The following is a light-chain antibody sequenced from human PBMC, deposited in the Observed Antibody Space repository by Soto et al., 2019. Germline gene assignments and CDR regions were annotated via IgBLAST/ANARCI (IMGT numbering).Light chain of an antibody. CDR2: GAS. CDR1: QSVSSN. CDR3: QQYGSSPQT. Sequence: EIVMTQSPATLSVSPGERATLSCRASQSVSSNLAWYQQKPGQAPRLLIYGASTRVTGIPARFSGSGSGTEFTLTISRLEPEDFAVYYCQQYGSSPQTFGQGTKVDIK. J-gene: IGKJ1*01. V-gene: IGKV3-15*01.